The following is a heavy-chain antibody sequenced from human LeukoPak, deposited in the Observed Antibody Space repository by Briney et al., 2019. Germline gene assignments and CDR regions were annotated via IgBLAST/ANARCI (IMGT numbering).Heavy chain of an antibody. Sequence: SETLSLTCSVAGGSISSSSYYWGWIRQPPGRGLEWIVSIYYSGSTYYNPSLKSRVTISVDTSKNQFSLKLSSVTAADTAVYYCARFAWGYDSSGNYQSYDAFDIWGQGTMVTVSS. J-gene: IGHJ3*02. D-gene: IGHD3-22*01. CDR3: ARFAWGYDSSGNYQSYDAFDI. CDR2: IYYSGST. CDR1: GGSISSSSYY. V-gene: IGHV4-39*01.